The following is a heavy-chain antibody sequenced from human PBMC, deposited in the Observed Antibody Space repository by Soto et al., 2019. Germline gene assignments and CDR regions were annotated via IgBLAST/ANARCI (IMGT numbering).Heavy chain of an antibody. D-gene: IGHD2-15*01. Sequence: EVQLLESGGGLVQPGGSLRLSCAHSGFIFSNYAMSWVRQARGKGLEWVSAISGSGADTYYPESVKGRFTISRDNFKNTLYLPMHSLRAEDTAVYYFAKDTGRGCGSVFDYWGQGTLVNVSS. CDR2: ISGSGADT. CDR1: GFIFSNYA. CDR3: AKDTGRGCGSVFDY. J-gene: IGHJ4*02. V-gene: IGHV3-23*01.